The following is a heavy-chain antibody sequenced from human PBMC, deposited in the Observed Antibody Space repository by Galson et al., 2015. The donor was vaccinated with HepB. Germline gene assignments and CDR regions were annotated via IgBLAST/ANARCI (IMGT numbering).Heavy chain of an antibody. CDR3: ARDGSAVAGFHFDY. CDR2: IRYDGSNK. Sequence: SLRLSCAASGFTFSSYGMHWVRQAPGKGLEWVAFIRYDGSNKYYADSVKGRFTISRDNSKNTLYLQMNSLRAEDTAVYYCARDGSAVAGFHFDYWGQRTLVTVSS. CDR1: GFTFSSYG. V-gene: IGHV3-30*02. D-gene: IGHD6-19*01. J-gene: IGHJ4*02.